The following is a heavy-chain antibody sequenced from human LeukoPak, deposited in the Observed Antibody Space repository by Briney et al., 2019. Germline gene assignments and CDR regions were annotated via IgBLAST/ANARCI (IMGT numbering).Heavy chain of an antibody. J-gene: IGHJ4*02. Sequence: GGSLRLSCAASGFTFSNVWMNWVRQAPGKGLEWVGRIKSKPDGGTTDYAAPVKGRFTISRDDSKNTLYLQMNSLKTEDTAVYYCTTGRKMGIAGGLWGQGTLVTVSS. V-gene: IGHV3-15*01. CDR3: TTGRKMGIAGGL. CDR2: IKSKPDGGTT. D-gene: IGHD6-13*01. CDR1: GFTFSNVW.